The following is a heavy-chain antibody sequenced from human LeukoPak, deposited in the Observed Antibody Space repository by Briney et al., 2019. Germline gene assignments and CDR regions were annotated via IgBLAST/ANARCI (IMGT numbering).Heavy chain of an antibody. Sequence: PGGSLRLSCAASGFTFSTYLMSWVRQAPGKGLEWVALIKEVDSDTYYMDSVRGRFTIFRDNADNSLYLQMNSLRGDDTAVYYCATRRGENWGQGTLVTVSS. J-gene: IGHJ4*02. V-gene: IGHV3-7*01. CDR3: ATRRGEN. CDR1: GFTFSTYL. CDR2: IKEVDSDT.